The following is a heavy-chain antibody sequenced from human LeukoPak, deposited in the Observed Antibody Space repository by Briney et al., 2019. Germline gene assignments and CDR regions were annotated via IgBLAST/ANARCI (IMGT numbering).Heavy chain of an antibody. D-gene: IGHD3-3*01. J-gene: IGHJ6*02. Sequence: QPGGSLRLSCAASGFTFSSYWMSWVRQAPGKGLKWVANIKQDGSEKYYVDSVKGRFTISRDNAKNSLYLQMNSLRAEDTAVYYCARGPEWTAAYYYYGMDVWGQGTTVTVSS. V-gene: IGHV3-7*01. CDR3: ARGPEWTAAYYYYGMDV. CDR1: GFTFSSYW. CDR2: IKQDGSEK.